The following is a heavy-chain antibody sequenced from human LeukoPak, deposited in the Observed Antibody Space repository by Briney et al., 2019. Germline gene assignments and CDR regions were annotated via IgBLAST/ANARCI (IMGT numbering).Heavy chain of an antibody. D-gene: IGHD6-19*01. CDR1: GFTFSAYG. V-gene: IGHV3-30*18. CDR2: MSYDGTNK. CDR3: AKEITRPNRAVAGLNY. Sequence: GGSLRLSCAASGFTFSAYGMHWVRQAPGKGLEWVAIMSYDGTNKYYADSVKGRFTISRDNSKNTLYLQMNSLRAEDTAVYYCAKEITRPNRAVAGLNYWGQGTLVTVSP. J-gene: IGHJ4*02.